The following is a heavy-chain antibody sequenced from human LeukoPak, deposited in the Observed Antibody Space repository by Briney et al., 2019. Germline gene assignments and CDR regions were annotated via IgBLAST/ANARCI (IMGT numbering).Heavy chain of an antibody. D-gene: IGHD3-16*01. CDR2: IIPIFGTA. CDR3: ARVLWDGGNWFDP. J-gene: IGHJ5*02. Sequence: ASVKVSCKASGYTFTSYGISWVRQAPGQGLEWMGGIIPIFGTANYAQKFQGRVTITADESTSTAYMELSSLRSEDTAVYYCARVLWDGGNWFDPWGQGTLVTVSS. CDR1: GYTFTSYG. V-gene: IGHV1-69*13.